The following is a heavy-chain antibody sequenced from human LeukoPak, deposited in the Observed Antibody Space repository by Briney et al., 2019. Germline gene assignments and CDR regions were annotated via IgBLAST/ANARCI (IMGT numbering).Heavy chain of an antibody. D-gene: IGHD1-14*01. J-gene: IGHJ4*02. Sequence: PPETLSLTCTVSNGSVSSGSYYWSWIRQPPGKGLEWIGYIYYTGSTNYNPSLKSRVTISIDTSKNQFSLKLTSATTADTAVYYCASLKITRDFDYWGQGTLVTVSS. V-gene: IGHV4-61*01. CDR2: IYYTGST. CDR1: NGSVSSGSYY. CDR3: ASLKITRDFDY.